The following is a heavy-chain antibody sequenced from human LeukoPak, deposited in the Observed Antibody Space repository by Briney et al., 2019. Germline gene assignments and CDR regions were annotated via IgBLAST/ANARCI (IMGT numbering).Heavy chain of an antibody. CDR1: GFTFSSYA. J-gene: IGHJ3*02. V-gene: IGHV3-23*01. CDR2: ISGSGGST. Sequence: GGSLRLSCAASGFTFSSYAMSWVRQAPGKGLEWVSAISGSGGSTYYADSVKGRFTISRDNSKNTLYLQMNSLRAEDTAVYYCAKGGILYYDSSTGAFDIWGQGTMVTVSS. CDR3: AKGGILYYDSSTGAFDI. D-gene: IGHD3-22*01.